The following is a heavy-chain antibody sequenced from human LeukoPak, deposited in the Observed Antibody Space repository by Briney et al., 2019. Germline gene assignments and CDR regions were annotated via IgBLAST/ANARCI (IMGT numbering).Heavy chain of an antibody. CDR1: GYTFTSYY. Sequence: ASVKVSCKASGYTFTSYYMHWVRQAPGQGLEWMGIINPSGGSTSYAQKFQGRVTMIRDTSTSTVYMELSSLRSEDTAVYYCARRPSAAPFDYWGQGTLVTVSS. V-gene: IGHV1-46*01. J-gene: IGHJ4*02. CDR2: INPSGGST. CDR3: ARRPSAAPFDY.